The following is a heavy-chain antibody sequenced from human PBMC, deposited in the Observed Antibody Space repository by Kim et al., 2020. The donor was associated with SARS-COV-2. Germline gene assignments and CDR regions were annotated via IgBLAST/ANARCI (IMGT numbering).Heavy chain of an antibody. J-gene: IGHJ4*02. D-gene: IGHD6-13*01. CDR2: IYSGGST. CDR1: GFTVSSNY. Sequence: GGSLRLSCAASGFTVSSNYMSWVRQAPGKGLEWVSVIYSGGSTYYADSVKGRFTISRDNSKNTLYLQMNSLRAEDTAVYYCAREKSDGYSSSWYRKLGYYFDYWGQGTLVTVSS. CDR3: AREKSDGYSSSWYRKLGYYFDY. V-gene: IGHV3-53*01.